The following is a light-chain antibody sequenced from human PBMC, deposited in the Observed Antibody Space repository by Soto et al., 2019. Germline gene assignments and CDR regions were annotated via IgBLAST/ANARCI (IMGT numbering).Light chain of an antibody. Sequence: QSALTQPDSVSGSPGQSITISCTGTSSDVGGYNYVSWYQQHPGKAPKLMIYDVSNRPSGVSNRFSGSKSGNTASLTISGLQAEDEAYYYCISYTSSSTLFYVFGTGTKVTVL. CDR2: DVS. CDR3: ISYTSSSTLFYV. J-gene: IGLJ1*01. CDR1: SSDVGGYNY. V-gene: IGLV2-14*01.